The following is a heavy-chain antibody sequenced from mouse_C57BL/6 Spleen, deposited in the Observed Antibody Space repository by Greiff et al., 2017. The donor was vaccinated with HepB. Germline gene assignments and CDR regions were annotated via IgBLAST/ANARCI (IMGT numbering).Heavy chain of an antibody. D-gene: IGHD4-1*01. Sequence: EVQLQQSGAELVRPGASVKLSCTASGFNIKDDYMHWVKQRPEQGLEWIGWIDPENGDTEYASKFQGKATITADTSSNTAYLQLSSLTSEDTAVYYCTAMELTGTFDYWGQGTTLTVSS. J-gene: IGHJ2*01. CDR2: IDPENGDT. CDR3: TAMELTGTFDY. V-gene: IGHV14-4*01. CDR1: GFNIKDDY.